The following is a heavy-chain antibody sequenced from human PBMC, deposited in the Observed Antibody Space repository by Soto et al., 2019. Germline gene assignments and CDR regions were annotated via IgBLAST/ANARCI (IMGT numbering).Heavy chain of an antibody. V-gene: IGHV4-31*03. CDR1: GGSISSGGYY. J-gene: IGHJ4*02. Sequence: PSETLSLTCTVSGGSISSGGYYWSWIRQHPGKGLEWIGYIYYSGSTYYNPSLKSRVTISVDTSKNQFSLKLSSVTAADTAVYYCARRHPPRGYSYGYYFDYWGQGTLVTVSS. CDR2: IYYSGST. D-gene: IGHD5-18*01. CDR3: ARRHPPRGYSYGYYFDY.